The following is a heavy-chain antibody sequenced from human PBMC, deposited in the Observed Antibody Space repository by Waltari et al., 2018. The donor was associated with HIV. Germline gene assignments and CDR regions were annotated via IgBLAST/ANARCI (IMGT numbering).Heavy chain of an antibody. CDR1: GFTFRSYS. CDR3: ARGFEGDY. V-gene: IGHV3-48*01. CDR2: ISSSSSTI. J-gene: IGHJ4*02. Sequence: EVQLMESGGGLVQPGGSLRLSCAASGFTFRSYSMNWFRQAPGKGLAWVSYISSSSSTIYYADSVKGRFTISRDNGKKSLYLQMNSLRAEDTAVYYCARGFEGDYWGQGTLVTVSS.